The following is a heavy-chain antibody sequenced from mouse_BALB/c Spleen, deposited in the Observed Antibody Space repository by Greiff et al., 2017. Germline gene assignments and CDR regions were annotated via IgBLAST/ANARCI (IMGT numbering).Heavy chain of an antibody. CDR3: ARDGYGNYAAY. CDR2: IRNKANGYTT. V-gene: IGHV7-3*02. Sequence: EVKLVESGGGLVQPGGSLRLSCATSGFTFTDYYMSWVRQPPGKALEWLGFIRNKANGYTTEYSASVKGRFTISRDNSQSILYLQMNTLRAEDSATYYCARDGYGNYAAYWGQGTLVTVSA. CDR1: GFTFTDYY. D-gene: IGHD2-10*02. J-gene: IGHJ3*01.